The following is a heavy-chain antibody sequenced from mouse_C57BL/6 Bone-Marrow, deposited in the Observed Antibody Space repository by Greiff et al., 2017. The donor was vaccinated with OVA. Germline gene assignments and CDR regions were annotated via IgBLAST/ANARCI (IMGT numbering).Heavy chain of an antibody. Sequence: DVQLVESEGGLVQPGSSMKLSCTASGFTFSDYYMAWVRQVPEKGLEWVANINYDGSSTNYLDSLKSRFIISIDNAKNILYLQMSSLTSEDAATYYCARDGHDYGSSHWYFDVWGTGTTVTVSS. D-gene: IGHD1-1*01. V-gene: IGHV5-16*01. J-gene: IGHJ1*03. CDR3: ARDGHDYGSSHWYFDV. CDR1: GFTFSDYY. CDR2: INYDGSST.